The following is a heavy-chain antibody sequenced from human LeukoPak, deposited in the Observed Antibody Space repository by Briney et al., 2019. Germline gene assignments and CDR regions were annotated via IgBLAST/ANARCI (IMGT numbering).Heavy chain of an antibody. J-gene: IGHJ4*02. D-gene: IGHD2-2*01. Sequence: GESLKISCKGSGYSFTNYWIGWVRQMPGKGLEWMGIIYPGDSDTRYIPSFQGQVTISADKSISTAYLQWSSLKASDTAIYYCARQWGDCSSTSCYSAYWGQGTLVTVSS. V-gene: IGHV5-51*01. CDR2: IYPGDSDT. CDR1: GYSFTNYW. CDR3: ARQWGDCSSTSCYSAY.